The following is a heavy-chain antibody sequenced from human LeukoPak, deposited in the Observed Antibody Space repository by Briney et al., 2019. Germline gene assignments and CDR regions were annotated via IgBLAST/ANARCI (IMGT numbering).Heavy chain of an antibody. J-gene: IGHJ4*02. Sequence: AGGSLRLSCAASGFTFSSYSMNWVRQAPEKGLEWLSYISGGSSTIYYADSVKGRFSVSRDNAKNSLYLQMNSLRAEDTAVYYCAREDIVATMTFDYWGQGTLVTVSS. CDR3: AREDIVATMTFDY. D-gene: IGHD5-12*01. V-gene: IGHV3-48*04. CDR2: ISGGSSTI. CDR1: GFTFSSYS.